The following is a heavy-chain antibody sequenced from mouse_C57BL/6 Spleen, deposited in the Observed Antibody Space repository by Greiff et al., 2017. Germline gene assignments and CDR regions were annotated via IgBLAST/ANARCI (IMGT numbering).Heavy chain of an antibody. CDR1: GYTFTSYW. Sequence: VQLQQPGAELVKPGASVKLSCKASGYTFTSYWMQWVKQRPGQGLEWIGEIDPSDSYTNYNQKFKGKATLTVDTSSSTAYMQLSSLTSEDSAVYYCARGSNYGAMDYWGQGTSVTVSS. J-gene: IGHJ4*01. CDR2: IDPSDSYT. CDR3: ARGSNYGAMDY. D-gene: IGHD2-5*01. V-gene: IGHV1-50*01.